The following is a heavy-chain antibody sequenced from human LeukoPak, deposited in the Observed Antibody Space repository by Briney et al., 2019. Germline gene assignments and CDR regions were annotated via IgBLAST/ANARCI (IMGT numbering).Heavy chain of an antibody. CDR3: ARSRYSSGWYGFDY. D-gene: IGHD6-19*01. CDR2: INPGDSDT. Sequence: GESLKISCEGSGYSFISYYWIGWVRQTPGKGLEWMGVINPGDSDTRYSPSFQGQVTISVDKSTSTAYLQWSSLKASDTALYYCARSRYSSGWYGFDYWGQGTLVTVSS. CDR1: GYSFISYYW. J-gene: IGHJ4*02. V-gene: IGHV5-51*01.